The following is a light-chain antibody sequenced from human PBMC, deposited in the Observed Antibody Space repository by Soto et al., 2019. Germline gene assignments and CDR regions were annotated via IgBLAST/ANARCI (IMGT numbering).Light chain of an antibody. CDR2: DVS. V-gene: IGLV2-14*03. J-gene: IGLJ2*01. Sequence: QSALTQPASVSGSPGQSITISCTGTSSDVDGYNYISWHQQHPGKAPKLMIYDVSIRPSGVSDRFSGSKSGNTASLTISGLQAEDEADYYCSAYRISSTEFGGGTKVTVL. CDR1: SSDVDGYNY. CDR3: SAYRISSTE.